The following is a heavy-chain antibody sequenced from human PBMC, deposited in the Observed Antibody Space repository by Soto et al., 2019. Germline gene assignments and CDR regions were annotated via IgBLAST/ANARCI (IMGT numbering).Heavy chain of an antibody. CDR2: ISYDGSNK. CDR1: GFTFSSYG. J-gene: IGHJ6*02. CDR3: AKAHYYDSSGYYGTPKYHYGMAV. Sequence: PGGSLRLSCAASGFTFSSYGMHWVLQAPCKGLEWVAVISYDGSNKYYADSVKGRFTISRDNSKNTLYLQMNSLRAEDTAVYYCAKAHYYDSSGYYGTPKYHYGMAVWGQGTTVTVSS. V-gene: IGHV3-30*18. D-gene: IGHD3-22*01.